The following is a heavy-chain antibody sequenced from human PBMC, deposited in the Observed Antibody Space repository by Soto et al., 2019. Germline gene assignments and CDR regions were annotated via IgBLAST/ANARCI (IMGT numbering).Heavy chain of an antibody. J-gene: IGHJ4*02. CDR2: IKQDGSEK. CDR3: AREDGYTYLY. V-gene: IGHV3-7*04. Sequence: EVQLVESGGGLVQPGGSLRLSCAASGFTFSSYWMSWVRQAPGKGLELVANIKQDGSEKYYVYSVKGRFTISRDNATNSLYLQMNSLRAEDTAVYYWAREDGYTYLYWGQGTLVTFSS. D-gene: IGHD5-12*01. CDR1: GFTFSSYW.